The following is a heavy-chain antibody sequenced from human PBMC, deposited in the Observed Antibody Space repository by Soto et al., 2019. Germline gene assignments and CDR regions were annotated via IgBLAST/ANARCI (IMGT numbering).Heavy chain of an antibody. D-gene: IGHD6-19*01. CDR1: GGTFSSCA. J-gene: IGHJ6*02. CDR2: IIPIFGTA. V-gene: IGHV1-69*13. CDR3: ARTIAVAGTVHYYYYGMDV. Sequence: GASVKVSCKASGGTFSSCAISWVRQAPGQGLEWMGGIIPIFGTANYAQKFQGRVTITADESTSTAYMELSSLRSEYTAVYYCARTIAVAGTVHYYYYGMDVWGQGTTVTVSS.